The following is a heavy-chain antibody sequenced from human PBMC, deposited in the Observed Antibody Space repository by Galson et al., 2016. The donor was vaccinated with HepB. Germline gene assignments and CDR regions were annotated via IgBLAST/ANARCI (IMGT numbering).Heavy chain of an antibody. D-gene: IGHD3-10*01. CDR2: IYHSGST. CDR1: GGSISSGGYY. CDR3: ARDRSSGSGNFGY. J-gene: IGHJ4*02. Sequence: QVQLQESGPGLVKPSETLSLTCTVSGGSISSGGYYWSWIRPHPGKGLEWIGYIYHSGSTYYNPSLKSRVSISVDTSKNQFSLRLSSVTAADTAVYYCARDRSSGSGNFGYWGQGTLVTVSS. V-gene: IGHV4-31*03.